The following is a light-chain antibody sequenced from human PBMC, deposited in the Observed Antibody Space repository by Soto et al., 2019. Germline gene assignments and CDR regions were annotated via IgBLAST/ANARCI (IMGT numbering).Light chain of an antibody. J-gene: IGLJ2*01. V-gene: IGLV2-23*02. CDR1: SSNVGSYDL. Sequence: QSVLTQPASVSGSPGQSITISCTGNSSNVGSYDLVSWYQQHPGKAPKLLIYEVTKRPSGVSNRFSGSKSGNTASLTISGLQAEDEADYACCSYAASNTIIFGGGTKVTVL. CDR2: EVT. CDR3: CSYAASNTII.